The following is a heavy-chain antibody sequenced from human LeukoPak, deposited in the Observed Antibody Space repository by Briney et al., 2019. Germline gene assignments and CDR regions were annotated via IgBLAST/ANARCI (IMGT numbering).Heavy chain of an antibody. CDR3: AREGEELWDY. J-gene: IGHJ4*02. CDR1: GVTFSSYE. CDR2: ISSSGNTI. Sequence: PGGSLRLSCAASGVTFSSYEMNWARQAPGKGLEGVSYISSSGNTIYYADSVKGRFTISRDNAKNSLYLQMNSLRAEHTAVYYCAREGEELWDYWGQGTLVTVSS. D-gene: IGHD5-18*01. V-gene: IGHV3-48*03.